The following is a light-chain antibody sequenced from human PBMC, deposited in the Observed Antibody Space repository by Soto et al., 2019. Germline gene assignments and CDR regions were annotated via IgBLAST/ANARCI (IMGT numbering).Light chain of an antibody. CDR1: QSVLYSSNNKNY. V-gene: IGKV4-1*01. Sequence: DIVMTQSPDSLAVSLGERATIDCKSSQSVLYSSNNKNYLAWYQQKPGQPPKLLIYWASTRESVVPDRFSGSGSGTDFTLTISSLQAEDVAVYYCQQYYNTPYTFGRGTKVEIK. CDR2: WAS. J-gene: IGKJ2*01. CDR3: QQYYNTPYT.